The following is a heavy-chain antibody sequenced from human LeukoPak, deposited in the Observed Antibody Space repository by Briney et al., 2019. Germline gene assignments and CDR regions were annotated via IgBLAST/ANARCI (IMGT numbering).Heavy chain of an antibody. CDR1: GSTFSSYG. CDR2: IRYDGSNK. J-gene: IGHJ4*02. CDR3: AKGRPYSPNGGYFDY. V-gene: IGHV3-30*02. D-gene: IGHD7-27*01. Sequence: PGGSLRLSCAASGSTFSSYGMHWVRQAPGKGLEWVAFIRYDGSNKYYADSVKGRFTISRDNSKNTLYLQMNSLRAEDTAVYYCAKGRPYSPNGGYFDYWGQGTLVTVSS.